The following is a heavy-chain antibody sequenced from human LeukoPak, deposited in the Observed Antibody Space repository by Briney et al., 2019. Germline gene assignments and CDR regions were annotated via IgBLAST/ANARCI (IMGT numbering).Heavy chain of an antibody. CDR2: ISGSSSYI. Sequence: GGSLRLSCAASGLTFSSYSMNWVRQVPGKGLEWVSSISGSSSYIYYADPVKGRFTISRDDAKKSLWLQMNSLRAEDTAVYYCAIGYCSSDNCPDYWGQGTLVTVSS. V-gene: IGHV3-21*01. J-gene: IGHJ4*02. CDR1: GLTFSSYS. D-gene: IGHD2-15*01. CDR3: AIGYCSSDNCPDY.